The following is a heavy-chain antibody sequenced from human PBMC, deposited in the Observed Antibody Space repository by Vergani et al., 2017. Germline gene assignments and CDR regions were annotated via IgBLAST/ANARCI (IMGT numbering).Heavy chain of an antibody. Sequence: EVQLLESGGGLVQTGGSLRLSCAGSGFTLSNYAMSWVRQGPGKGLEWVSGISGTGDRTNYVDSVKGRFIISRDNSKNTLYLQMNSLRGEDTAVYYFAKMTGDYYSHGMDVWGQGTTVTVSS. CDR3: AKMTGDYYSHGMDV. V-gene: IGHV3-23*01. CDR2: ISGTGDRT. CDR1: GFTLSNYA. J-gene: IGHJ6*02. D-gene: IGHD3-9*01.